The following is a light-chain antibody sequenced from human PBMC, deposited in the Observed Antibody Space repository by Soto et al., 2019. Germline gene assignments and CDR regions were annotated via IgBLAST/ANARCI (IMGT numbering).Light chain of an antibody. J-gene: IGKJ3*01. CDR1: QSVSSSY. CDR2: GAS. CDR3: QQYGSSPRT. V-gene: IGKV3-20*01. Sequence: EIVLTQSPGTPSLSPGERATPSCRASQSVSSSYLAWYQQTPGQAPRLLIYGASSRATGIPDRFSGSGSGTDFTLTISRLEPEDFAVYYCQQYGSSPRTFGPGTKVDIK.